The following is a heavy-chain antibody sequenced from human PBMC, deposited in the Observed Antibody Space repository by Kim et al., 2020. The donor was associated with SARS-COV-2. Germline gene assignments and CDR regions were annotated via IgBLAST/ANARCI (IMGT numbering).Heavy chain of an antibody. J-gene: IGHJ5*02. D-gene: IGHD6-25*01. CDR1: GASVSSGGNY. CDR3: VREKAGAPRLDP. Sequence: SETLSLTCTVSGASVSSGGNYWTWIRQFPGKGLEWIANIYNSGTTYYNPSLKSRVTISVDTSKNQFSLKVNSVTAADTAVYYCVREKAGAPRLDPWGQGT. V-gene: IGHV4-31*03. CDR2: IYNSGTT.